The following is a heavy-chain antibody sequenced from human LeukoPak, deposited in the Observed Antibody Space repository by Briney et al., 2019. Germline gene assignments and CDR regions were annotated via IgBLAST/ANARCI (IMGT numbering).Heavy chain of an antibody. CDR1: GFTFSNFG. J-gene: IGHJ4*02. Sequence: GTSLRLSCAASGFTFSNFGMHWVCQAPGKGLEWGAMIWYDGSNKYYVDSVKGRFTISRDNSKNTLYLQMSSLRAEDTAVYYCAKDGLSSRPYCFDFWGQGTLVTVSS. V-gene: IGHV3-33*06. D-gene: IGHD2-21*01. CDR2: IWYDGSNK. CDR3: AKDGLSSRPYCFDF.